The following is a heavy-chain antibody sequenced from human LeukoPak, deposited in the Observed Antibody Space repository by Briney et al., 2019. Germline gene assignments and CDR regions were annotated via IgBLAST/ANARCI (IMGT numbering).Heavy chain of an antibody. CDR3: ARDWEATQVGTTIAGNFDY. V-gene: IGHV3-7*01. CDR1: GFTFSSYW. D-gene: IGHD1-26*01. J-gene: IGHJ4*02. CDR2: IKQDRSEK. Sequence: GGSLRLSCAAAGFTFSSYWMTWVRQAPGKGLEWVANIKQDRSEKYYVDSVKGRFTISRDNAKNSLYLQMNSLRAEDTAVYYCARDWEATQVGTTIAGNFDYWGQGTLVTVSS.